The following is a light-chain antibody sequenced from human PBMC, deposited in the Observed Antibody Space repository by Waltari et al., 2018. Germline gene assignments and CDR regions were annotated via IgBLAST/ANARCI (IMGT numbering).Light chain of an antibody. CDR3: QAWDNTYARV. J-gene: IGLJ2*01. CDR2: QNT. Sequence: SYELTQPTSVSVAPGQTASITCSGDNLGAKYACWYQQKPGQSPVLVLHQNTTRPSGIPERFSGSNSGNTATLTISGTQTIDEADYHCQAWDNTYARVFGGGTKLTVL. CDR1: NLGAKY. V-gene: IGLV3-1*01.